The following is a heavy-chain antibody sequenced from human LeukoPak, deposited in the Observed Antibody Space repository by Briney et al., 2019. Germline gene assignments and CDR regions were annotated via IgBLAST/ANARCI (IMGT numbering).Heavy chain of an antibody. J-gene: IGHJ4*02. D-gene: IGHD5-18*01. CDR1: GGSLNSYY. V-gene: IGHV4-59*01. CDR3: ARANTAMSV. CDR2: FSSTGST. Sequence: SETLSPTCTVSGGSLNSYYWSWIRQPPGKGLELIAYFSSTGSTNYNPSLKSRVTISVDTSKNQFSLKLSSVTAADTAVYYCARANTAMSVWGQGTLVTVSS.